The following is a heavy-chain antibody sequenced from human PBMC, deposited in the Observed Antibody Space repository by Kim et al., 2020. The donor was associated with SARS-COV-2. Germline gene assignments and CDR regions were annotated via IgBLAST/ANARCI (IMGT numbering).Heavy chain of an antibody. Sequence: GASLKISCKGSGYSFTSYWISWVRQMPGKGLEWMGRIDPSDSYTNYSPSFQGHVTISADKSISTAYLQWSSLKASDTAMYYCARLGLLEWLPHHYYYYGMDVWGQGTTVTVSS. CDR2: IDPSDSYT. CDR1: GYSFTSYW. CDR3: ARLGLLEWLPHHYYYYGMDV. V-gene: IGHV5-10-1*01. D-gene: IGHD3-3*01. J-gene: IGHJ6*02.